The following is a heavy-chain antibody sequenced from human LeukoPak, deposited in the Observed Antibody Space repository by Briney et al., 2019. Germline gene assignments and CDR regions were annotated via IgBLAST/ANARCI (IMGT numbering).Heavy chain of an antibody. V-gene: IGHV3-74*01. D-gene: IGHD2-2*01. CDR3: ARVGSYCSSTSCYVGY. Sequence: GGSLRLSCAASGFTFSSYWMHWVRQAPGKGLVWVSRINSDGSSTSYADSVKGRFTISRDNAKNTLYLQMNSLRAEDTAVYYCARVGSYCSSTSCYVGYWGQGTLVTVSS. J-gene: IGHJ4*02. CDR1: GFTFSSYW. CDR2: INSDGSST.